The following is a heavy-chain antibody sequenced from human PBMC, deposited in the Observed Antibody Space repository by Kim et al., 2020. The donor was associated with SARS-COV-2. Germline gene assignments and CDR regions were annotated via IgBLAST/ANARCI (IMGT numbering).Heavy chain of an antibody. D-gene: IGHD6-13*01. J-gene: IGHJ4*02. CDR3: ARGEGFGSSWYVGANFDY. V-gene: IGHV3-33*01. CDR2: IWYDGSNK. Sequence: GGSLRLSCAASGFTSSSYGMHWVRQAPGKGLEWVAVIWYDGSNKYYADSVKGRFTISRDNSKNTLYLQMNSLRAEDTAVYYCARGEGFGSSWYVGANFDYWGQGTLVTVSS. CDR1: GFTSSSYG.